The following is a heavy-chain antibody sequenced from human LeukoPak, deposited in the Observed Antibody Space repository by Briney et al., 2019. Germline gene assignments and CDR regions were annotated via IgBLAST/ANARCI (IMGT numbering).Heavy chain of an antibody. Sequence: PGGSLRLSCAASGFTFSSYAMSWVRQAPGKGLEWVSAISGSGGDTYYADSVKGRFTISRDNSKSTLYVQMNSLRAEDTAVYYCAKSRAGWPADYWGQGTLVTVSS. CDR2: ISGSGGDT. CDR1: GFTFSSYA. J-gene: IGHJ4*02. CDR3: AKSRAGWPADY. V-gene: IGHV3-23*01. D-gene: IGHD2-15*01.